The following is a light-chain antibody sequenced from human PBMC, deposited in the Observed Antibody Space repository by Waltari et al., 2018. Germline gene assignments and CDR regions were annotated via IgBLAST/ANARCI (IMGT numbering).Light chain of an antibody. CDR3: QQYYSVPPT. CDR1: QSVLYRSNNYNY. V-gene: IGKV4-1*01. Sequence: DIVMTQSPDSLAVSLGERATINCKSSQSVLYRSNNYNYLAWYQQKPGQPPKLLIYWASTRESRVPDRFSGSGSGTDFTLTISSLQAEDVAVYYCQQYYSVPPTFGQGTKVEIK. CDR2: WAS. J-gene: IGKJ1*01.